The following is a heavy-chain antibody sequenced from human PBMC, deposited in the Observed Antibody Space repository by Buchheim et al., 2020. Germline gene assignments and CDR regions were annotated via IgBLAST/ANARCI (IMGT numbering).Heavy chain of an antibody. CDR3: ARDIYYSGMDV. V-gene: IGHV4-61*01. Sequence: QVQLQESGPGLVKPSETLSLTCTVSGGSVSTGSDSWSWIRQAPGKGLEWIGYIHYSGSTNYNRSLKSRVTISIDTSKNQFSLKLSSVTAADTAVYYCARDIYYSGMDVWGQGTT. CDR2: IHYSGST. CDR1: GGSVSTGSDS. J-gene: IGHJ6*02.